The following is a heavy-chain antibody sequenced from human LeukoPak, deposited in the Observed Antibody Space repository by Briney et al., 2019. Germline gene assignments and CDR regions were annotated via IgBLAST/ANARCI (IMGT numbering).Heavy chain of an antibody. Sequence: SETLSLTCTVSGGSISNYYWSWIRQPPGKGLEWIGYIYYSGSADYNPSLKSRVTISLDTSKNQFSLKLTSVTAADTAVYYCSRGGYGSGSYYGYWGQGTLVTVSS. D-gene: IGHD3-10*01. CDR2: IYYSGSA. J-gene: IGHJ4*02. CDR1: GGSISNYY. V-gene: IGHV4-59*01. CDR3: SRGGYGSGSYYGY.